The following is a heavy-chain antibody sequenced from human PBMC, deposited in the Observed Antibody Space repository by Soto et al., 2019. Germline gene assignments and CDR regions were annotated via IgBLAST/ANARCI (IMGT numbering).Heavy chain of an antibody. J-gene: IGHJ4*02. CDR3: ARGNDFWSGYHY. Sequence: SETLSLTCAVYGGSFSGYYWSWIRQPPGKGLEWIGEINHSGSTNYNPSLKSRVTISVDTSKNQFSLKLSSVTAADTAVYYCARGNDFWSGYHYWGQGTLVTVSS. CDR1: GGSFSGYY. V-gene: IGHV4-34*01. D-gene: IGHD3-3*01. CDR2: INHSGST.